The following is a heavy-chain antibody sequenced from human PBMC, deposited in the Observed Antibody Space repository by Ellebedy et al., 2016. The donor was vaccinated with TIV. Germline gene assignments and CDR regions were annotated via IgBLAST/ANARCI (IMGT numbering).Heavy chain of an antibody. D-gene: IGHD6-13*01. CDR1: GFTFSSYG. CDR3: ARGRGSGWYLYPVDY. Sequence: GESLKISCAASGFTFSSYGMHWVRQAPGKGLEWVAVISYDESTKYYVDSVKGRFTISRDNSKNTLYLQMNSLRVEDTAVYYCARGRGSGWYLYPVDYWGHGTQVTVSS. CDR2: ISYDESTK. V-gene: IGHV3-33*08. J-gene: IGHJ4*01.